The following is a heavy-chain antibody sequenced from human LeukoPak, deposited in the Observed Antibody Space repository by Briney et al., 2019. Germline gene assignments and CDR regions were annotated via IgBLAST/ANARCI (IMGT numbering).Heavy chain of an antibody. CDR2: INHSGST. Sequence: SETLSLTCAVCGGSFSGYYWSWIRQPPGKGLEWIGEINHSGSTNYNPSLKSRVTRSVDTSKNQFSLKLSSVTAADTAVYYCARGGVRGPSGLCAFDIWGQGTMVTVSS. D-gene: IGHD3-10*01. CDR1: GGSFSGYY. CDR3: ARGGVRGPSGLCAFDI. V-gene: IGHV4-34*01. J-gene: IGHJ3*02.